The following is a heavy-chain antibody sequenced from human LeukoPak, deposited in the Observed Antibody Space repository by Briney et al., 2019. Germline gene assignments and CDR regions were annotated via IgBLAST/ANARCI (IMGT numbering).Heavy chain of an antibody. CDR1: GYTFTSYA. CDR3: ARMDCSSTSCYLPSQYFDY. J-gene: IGHJ4*02. V-gene: IGHV7-4-1*02. Sequence: VASVKVSCKASGYTFTSYAMNWVRQAPGQGLEWMGWINTNTGNPTYAQGFTGRFVFSLDTSVSTAYLQISSLKAEDTAVYYCARMDCSSTSCYLPSQYFDYWGQGTLVTVSS. D-gene: IGHD2-2*01. CDR2: INTNTGNP.